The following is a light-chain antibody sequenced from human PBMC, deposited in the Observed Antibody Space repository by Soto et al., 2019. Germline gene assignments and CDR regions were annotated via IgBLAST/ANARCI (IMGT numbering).Light chain of an antibody. J-gene: IGLJ2*01. CDR1: SSDVGSYNR. CDR3: TSYTGSSTFVV. Sequence: QSVLTQPPSVSGSPGQSVTISCTGTSSDVGSYNRVSWYQQPPGTAPKLMIYEVSNRPSGVPDRFSGSKSGNTASLTISGLQAEDEADYDCTSYTGSSTFVVFGGGTKLTVL. V-gene: IGLV2-18*02. CDR2: EVS.